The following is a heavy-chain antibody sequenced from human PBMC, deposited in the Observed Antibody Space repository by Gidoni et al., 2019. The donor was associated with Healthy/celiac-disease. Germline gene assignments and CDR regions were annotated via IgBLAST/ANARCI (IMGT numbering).Heavy chain of an antibody. J-gene: IGHJ4*02. CDR2: IYAGDSDT. CDR3: ASGGVWLQLFY. D-gene: IGHD5-12*01. V-gene: IGHV5-51*01. Sequence: EVQLVQSGAEVNKHGESLKFACKGSGYSFTSYGTGWVRQMPGQGLERMWIIYAGDSDTRYSPSFQGQVTIPADKSISTAYLQWSSLKASDTAMYDWASGGVWLQLFYWGQGTLVTVSS. CDR1: GYSFTSYG.